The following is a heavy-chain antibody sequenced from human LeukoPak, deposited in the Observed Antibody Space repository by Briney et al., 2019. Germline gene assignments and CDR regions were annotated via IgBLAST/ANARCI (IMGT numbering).Heavy chain of an antibody. D-gene: IGHD3-22*01. CDR3: ARERHYYDSSGYPDY. J-gene: IGHJ4*02. CDR1: GFTFSSYG. Sequence: GRSLRLSCAASGFTFSSYGMHWVRQAPGKGLEWVAVISYDGSNKYYADSVKGRFTISRDNSKNTLYLQMNSLRAEDTAVYYCARERHYYDSSGYPDYWGQGTLVTVSS. V-gene: IGHV3-30*03. CDR2: ISYDGSNK.